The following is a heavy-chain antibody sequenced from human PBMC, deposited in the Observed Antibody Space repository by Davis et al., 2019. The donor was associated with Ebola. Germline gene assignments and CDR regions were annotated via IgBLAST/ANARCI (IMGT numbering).Heavy chain of an antibody. Sequence: SETLSLTCTVSGGSISSSSYYWGWIRQPPGKGLEWIGSIYYSGSTYYNPSLKSRVTISVDTSKNQFSLKLSSVTAADTAVYYCARLGSGYELLDYWGQGTLVTVSS. J-gene: IGHJ4*02. D-gene: IGHD5-12*01. CDR2: IYYSGST. V-gene: IGHV4-39*01. CDR1: GGSISSSSYY. CDR3: ARLGSGYELLDY.